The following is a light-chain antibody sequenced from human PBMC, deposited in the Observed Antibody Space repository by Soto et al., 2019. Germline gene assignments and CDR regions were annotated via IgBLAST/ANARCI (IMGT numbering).Light chain of an antibody. V-gene: IGLV2-14*01. CDR3: RSYTSSSTPYV. J-gene: IGLJ1*01. CDR2: EVS. Sequence: QSALTQPASVSGSPGQSITISCTGTSSDDGGYNYVSWYQQHPGKAPKLMIYEVSNRPSGVSNRFSGSKSGNTASLTISGLQDEDDADYDCRSYTSSSTPYVVGTGTK. CDR1: SSDDGGYNY.